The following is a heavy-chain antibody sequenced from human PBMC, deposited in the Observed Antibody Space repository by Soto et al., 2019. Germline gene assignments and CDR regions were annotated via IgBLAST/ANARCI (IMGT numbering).Heavy chain of an antibody. CDR3: ARVGVGHYEFDY. V-gene: IGHV3-74*01. D-gene: IGHD3-16*01. Sequence: EVQLVESGGALVQPGGSLRLSCAASGFTFSSYWMHWVRQAPGEGLVWVSRIKTDGSSTSYADSVKDRFTISRDNAKNTMYLQMNSLRAEDTAVYYCARVGVGHYEFDYWGQGTLVTVSS. CDR1: GFTFSSYW. J-gene: IGHJ4*02. CDR2: IKTDGSST.